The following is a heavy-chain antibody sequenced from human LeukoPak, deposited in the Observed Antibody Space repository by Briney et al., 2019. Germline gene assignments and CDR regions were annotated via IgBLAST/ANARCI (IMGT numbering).Heavy chain of an antibody. CDR1: GGSFSGYN. CDR3: ARGFLSGSYPLME. D-gene: IGHD1-26*01. CDR2: INLSGST. Sequence: SETLSLTCAVYGGSFSGYNWSWIRQPPGKGLEWIGEINLSGSTNYNPSLKSRVTTSVDTSKNQFSLKLSSVTAADTAVYYCARGFLSGSYPLMEWGQGTLVTVSS. J-gene: IGHJ4*02. V-gene: IGHV4-34*01.